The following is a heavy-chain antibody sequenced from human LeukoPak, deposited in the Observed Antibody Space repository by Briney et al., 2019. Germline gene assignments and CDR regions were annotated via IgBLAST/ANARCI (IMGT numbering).Heavy chain of an antibody. Sequence: GGSLRLSCAASGFTFSSYSMNWVRQAPGKGLEWVSYISSSSSTIYYADSVKGRFTISRDNAKNSLYLQMNSLRAEDTAVYHCARGLQQLVLNAFDIWGQGTMVTVSS. J-gene: IGHJ3*02. D-gene: IGHD6-13*01. V-gene: IGHV3-48*04. CDR1: GFTFSSYS. CDR2: ISSSSSTI. CDR3: ARGLQQLVLNAFDI.